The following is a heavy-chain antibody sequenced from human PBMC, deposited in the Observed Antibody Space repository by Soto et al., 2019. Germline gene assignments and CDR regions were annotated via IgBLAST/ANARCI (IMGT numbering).Heavy chain of an antibody. J-gene: IGHJ4*01. V-gene: IGHV3-15*07. Sequence: VGSLRLSCVASGFPFINAWISWVRQVPGKGLEWVGRVKSKTDGGSSDYAAAVKGRFAVSRDDSRNIVYLQMNSLKIEDTGVYYCTTDSRTSLPEIRFDYWGHGTQVTVSS. CDR3: TTDSRTSLPEIRFDY. CDR2: VKSKTDGGSS. D-gene: IGHD2-8*01. CDR1: GFPFINAW.